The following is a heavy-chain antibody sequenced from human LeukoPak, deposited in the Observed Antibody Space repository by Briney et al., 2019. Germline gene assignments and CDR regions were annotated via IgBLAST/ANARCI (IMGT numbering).Heavy chain of an antibody. CDR2: ISYDGSNK. Sequence: SGRSLRLSCAASGFTFSSYGMHWVRQAPGKGLEWVAVISYDGSNKYYADSVKGRFTISRDNSKNTLYLQMNSLRAEDTAAYYCAIIPFIVGATHLDYWGQGTLVTVSS. V-gene: IGHV3-30*03. J-gene: IGHJ4*02. CDR3: AIIPFIVGATHLDY. CDR1: GFTFSSYG. D-gene: IGHD1-26*01.